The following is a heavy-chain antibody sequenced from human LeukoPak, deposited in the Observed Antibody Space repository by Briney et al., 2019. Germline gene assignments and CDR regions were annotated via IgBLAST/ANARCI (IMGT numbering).Heavy chain of an antibody. CDR3: AKMGDFGDFVVGSSFLDY. D-gene: IGHD4-17*01. J-gene: IGHJ4*02. V-gene: IGHV3-30*18. CDR2: ISYDGSNK. CDR1: GFTFSNYG. Sequence: HRGGSLRLSCAASGFTFSNYGMHWVRQAPGKGLEWVAVISYDGSNKYYADSVKGRFTISRDNSKNTLSLQMNSLRAEDTAVYYCAKMGDFGDFVVGSSFLDYWGQGTLVTVSS.